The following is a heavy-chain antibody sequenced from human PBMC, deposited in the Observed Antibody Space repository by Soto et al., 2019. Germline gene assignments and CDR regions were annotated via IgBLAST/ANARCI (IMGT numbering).Heavy chain of an antibody. V-gene: IGHV4-59*12. CDR3: ARLVGVAISP. CDR1: VGSIISYY. Sequence: PSETLSLTCTFSVGSIISYYWSWIRQPPGKGLEWIGYIYYSGSTNYNPSLKSRVTIALDTSKSLVSLRLNSVTAADTAVYYCARLVGVAISPWGQGTLVTVSS. D-gene: IGHD2-21*01. CDR2: IYYSGST. J-gene: IGHJ4*02.